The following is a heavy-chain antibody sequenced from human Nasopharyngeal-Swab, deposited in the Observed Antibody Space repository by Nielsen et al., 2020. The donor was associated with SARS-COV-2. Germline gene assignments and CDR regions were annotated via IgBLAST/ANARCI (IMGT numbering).Heavy chain of an antibody. CDR2: ISSSSSYI. D-gene: IGHD2-2*02. CDR3: ARGGYCSSTSCDTYYYGMDV. V-gene: IGHV3-21*01. CDR1: GFTFSNYS. Sequence: GESLKISCAASGFTFSNYSMNWVRQAPGKGLEWVSSISSSSSYIYYADSVKGRFTISRDNAKNSLYLQMNSLRGEDTAVYYCARGGYCSSTSCDTYYYGMDVWGQGTTVTVSS. J-gene: IGHJ6*02.